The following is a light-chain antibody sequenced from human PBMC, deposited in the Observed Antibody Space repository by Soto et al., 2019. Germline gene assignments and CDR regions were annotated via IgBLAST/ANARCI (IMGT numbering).Light chain of an antibody. V-gene: IGLV2-11*01. CDR2: DVS. CDR1: GNDVGTYNH. Sequence: QSVLTQPASVTGSPGQSITISCTGTGNDVGTYNHVSWYQQYPGKAPKPMIYDVSERPSGVPDRFSGSKSGNTASLTISGLQAEDEADYYCCSYAGSSPVIFGGGTKLTVL. J-gene: IGLJ2*01. CDR3: CSYAGSSPVI.